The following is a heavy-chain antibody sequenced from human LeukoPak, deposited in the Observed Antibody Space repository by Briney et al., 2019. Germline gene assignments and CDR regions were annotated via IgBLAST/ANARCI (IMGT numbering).Heavy chain of an antibody. CDR2: INPNSGGT. V-gene: IGHV1-2*02. CDR3: ARVRDYDRSGVNSGWYGY. CDR1: GYTFTGYY. D-gene: IGHD3-22*01. J-gene: IGHJ4*02. Sequence: GASVKVSCKASGYTFTGYYMHWVRQAPGQGLEWMGWINPNSGGTNYAQKFQGRVTITRDTSISAASMELSRLRPDDTAVDYCARVRDYDRSGVNSGWYGYWGQGTLVTVSS.